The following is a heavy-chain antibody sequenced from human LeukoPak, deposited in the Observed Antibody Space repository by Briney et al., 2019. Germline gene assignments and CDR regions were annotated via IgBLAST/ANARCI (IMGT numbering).Heavy chain of an antibody. CDR2: ISGSGGST. CDR1: GFTVSSNY. CDR3: AKDRRWEPDAFDI. V-gene: IGHV3-23*01. Sequence: GGSLSLSCAASGFTVSSNYMSWVRQTPGRGLEWVSVISGSGGSTYYADSVKGRFTISRDNSKNTLYLQMNSLRAEDTAVYYCAKDRRWEPDAFDIWGQGTMVTVSS. J-gene: IGHJ3*02. D-gene: IGHD1-26*01.